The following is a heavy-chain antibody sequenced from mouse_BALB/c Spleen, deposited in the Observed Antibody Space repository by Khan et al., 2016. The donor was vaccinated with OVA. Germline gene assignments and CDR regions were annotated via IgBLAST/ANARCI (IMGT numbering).Heavy chain of an antibody. D-gene: IGHD2-1*01. CDR1: GFTFSTYA. V-gene: IGHV5-9-3*01. CDR3: ARSPYGNFTY. Sequence: EVQLVGSGGGLVKPGGSLKLSCAASGFTFSTYAMSWVRQTPEQRLEWVATISSDGDYTYYPDNVTGRFTISRENAKKTLYLQMSSLRSEDTAMYYCARSPYGNFTYWGQGTLVTVSA. J-gene: IGHJ3*01. CDR2: ISSDGDYT.